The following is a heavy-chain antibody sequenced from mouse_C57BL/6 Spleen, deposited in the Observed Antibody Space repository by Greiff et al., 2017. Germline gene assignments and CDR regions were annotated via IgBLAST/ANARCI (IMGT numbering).Heavy chain of an antibody. V-gene: IGHV3-6*01. Sequence: EVQLQQSGPGLVKPSQSLSLTCSVTGYSITSGYYWNWIRQFPGNKLEWMGYISYDGSNNYNPSLKNRISITRDTSKNQFFLKLNSVTTEDTATYYCASVVAHYDAMDYWGQGTSVTVSS. J-gene: IGHJ4*01. CDR2: ISYDGSN. CDR1: GYSITSGYY. D-gene: IGHD1-1*01. CDR3: ASVVAHYDAMDY.